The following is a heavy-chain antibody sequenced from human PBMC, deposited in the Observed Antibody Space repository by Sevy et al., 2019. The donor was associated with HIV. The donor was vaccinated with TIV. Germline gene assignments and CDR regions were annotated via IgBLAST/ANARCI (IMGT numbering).Heavy chain of an antibody. CDR2: IIPIFDIV. Sequence: ASVKVSCKASGGTFSSYVVSWVRQTPGQGLEWMGGIIPIFDIVNSAQKFQGRVTITADESASTVYMELSSLRSEDTAVYYCARVDSTSFRNSYYHMDVWGKGTTVTVSS. D-gene: IGHD6-6*01. CDR1: GGTFSSYV. CDR3: ARVDSTSFRNSYYHMDV. J-gene: IGHJ6*03. V-gene: IGHV1-69*13.